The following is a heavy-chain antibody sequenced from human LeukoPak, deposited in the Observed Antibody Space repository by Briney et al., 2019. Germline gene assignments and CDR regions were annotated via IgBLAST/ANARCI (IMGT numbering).Heavy chain of an antibody. CDR2: IYYSGST. CDR3: ARGQWLVGYFDY. V-gene: IGHV4-39*07. Sequence: PSETLSLTCTVSGGSISSSSYYWGWIRQPPGKGLEWIGSIYYSGSTYYNPSLKSRVTISVDTSKNQFSLKLSSVTAADTAVYYCARGQWLVGYFDYWGQGTLVTVSS. CDR1: GGSISSSSYY. D-gene: IGHD6-19*01. J-gene: IGHJ4*02.